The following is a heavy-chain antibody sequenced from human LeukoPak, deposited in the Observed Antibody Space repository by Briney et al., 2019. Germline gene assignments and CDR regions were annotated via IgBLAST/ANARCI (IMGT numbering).Heavy chain of an antibody. V-gene: IGHV4-59*01. CDR3: ARASTGWDYYYYYMDV. Sequence: PSETLSLTCTVSGGSISSYYWSWIRQPPGKGLEWIGYIYYSGSTNYNPSLKSRVTISVDTSKNQFSLKLSSVTAADTAVYYCARASTGWDYYYYYMDVWGKGTTVTVSS. CDR1: GGSISSYY. D-gene: IGHD1-1*01. J-gene: IGHJ6*03. CDR2: IYYSGST.